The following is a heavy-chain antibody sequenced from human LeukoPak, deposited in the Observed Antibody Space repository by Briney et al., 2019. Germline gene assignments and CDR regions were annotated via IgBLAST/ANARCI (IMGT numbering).Heavy chain of an antibody. V-gene: IGHV3-23*01. Sequence: GGSLRLSCAASGLTFSSYAMSWVRQAPGKGLEWVSAISGCGGSTYYADSVKGRFTISRDNSKNTLYLQMNSLRAEDTAVYYCAKDPSWLRSSSFDYWGQGTLVTVSS. D-gene: IGHD5-12*01. CDR1: GLTFSSYA. CDR2: ISGCGGST. CDR3: AKDPSWLRSSSFDY. J-gene: IGHJ4*02.